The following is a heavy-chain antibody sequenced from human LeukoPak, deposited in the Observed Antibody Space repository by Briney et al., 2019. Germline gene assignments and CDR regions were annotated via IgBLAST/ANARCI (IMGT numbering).Heavy chain of an antibody. CDR1: GYTFTGYY. J-gene: IGHJ6*03. CDR2: INPNSGGT. Sequence: AASVTVSFMASGYTFTGYYMHWVRQAPGQGLEWMGWINPNSGGTNYAQKFQGRVTMTRDTSIGTAYMELSRLRSDDTAVYYCASGYNFGFYYYYMDVWGKGTTVTVSS. CDR3: ASGYNFGFYYYYMDV. D-gene: IGHD5-18*01. V-gene: IGHV1-2*02.